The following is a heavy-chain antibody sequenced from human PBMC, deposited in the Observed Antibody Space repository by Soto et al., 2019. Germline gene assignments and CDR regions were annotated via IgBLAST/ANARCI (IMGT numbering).Heavy chain of an antibody. Sequence: EVQLVESGEGLVQPGGSLRLSCAASGFTFSSYWMSWVRQAPEKGLEWVANIKQDGSEKYYIDSVKGRFTISRDNAKNSLYLQMNRLRVEDTAVYYCARDDAFWSGYDAFDIWGQGTMVTVSS. D-gene: IGHD3-3*01. V-gene: IGHV3-7*01. CDR2: IKQDGSEK. CDR1: GFTFSSYW. J-gene: IGHJ3*02. CDR3: ARDDAFWSGYDAFDI.